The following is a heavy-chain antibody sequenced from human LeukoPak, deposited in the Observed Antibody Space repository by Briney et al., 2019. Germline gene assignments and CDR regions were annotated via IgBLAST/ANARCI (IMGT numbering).Heavy chain of an antibody. V-gene: IGHV1-2*02. CDR1: GYTFTGYY. CDR3: ARDTAMVTYWFDP. CDR2: INPNSGGT. J-gene: IGHJ5*02. D-gene: IGHD5-18*01. Sequence: ASVKVSCKASGYTFTGYYMHWVRQAPGQGLEWMGWINPNSGGTNYAQKFQGRVTMTRDTSISTAYMELSRLRFDDTAVYYCARDTAMVTYWFDPWGQGTLVTVSS.